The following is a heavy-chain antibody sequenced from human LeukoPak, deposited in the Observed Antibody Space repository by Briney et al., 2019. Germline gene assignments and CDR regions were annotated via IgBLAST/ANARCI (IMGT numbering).Heavy chain of an antibody. V-gene: IGHV3-7*04. CDR1: GFTFSNYW. J-gene: IGHJ4*02. Sequence: GRSLRLSCAASGFTFSNYWMTWVRQAPGKGLEWVANIKQDGSEKYYVDSVKGRFTISRDNAKNSLYLQMNSLRAEETAVYYCARADYSGRIFDYWGQGTLVIVSS. D-gene: IGHD1-26*01. CDR3: ARADYSGRIFDY. CDR2: IKQDGSEK.